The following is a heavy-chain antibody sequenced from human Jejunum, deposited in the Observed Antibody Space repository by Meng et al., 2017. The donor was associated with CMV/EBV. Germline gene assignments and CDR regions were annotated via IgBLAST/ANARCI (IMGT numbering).Heavy chain of an antibody. CDR1: GFTFSKYA. CDR2: ISGSGGAT. D-gene: IGHD4-11*01. V-gene: IGHV3-23*01. J-gene: IGHJ4*02. Sequence: VASGFTFSKYAMSWVRQAPGKGLEWVSAISGSGGATYYTDSVKGRFTISRDNSKNTLYLQMSSLRAGDTAVYYCAKQGYSNDLDYWGEGTLVTVSS. CDR3: AKQGYSNDLDY.